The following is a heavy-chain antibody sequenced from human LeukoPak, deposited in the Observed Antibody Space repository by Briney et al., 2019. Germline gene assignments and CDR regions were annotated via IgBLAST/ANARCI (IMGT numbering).Heavy chain of an antibody. J-gene: IGHJ4*02. Sequence: GGSVRLSCAASAFHFSSYAMNWLRQAPGKGLEWVANIKHNGDDLNYVDSVEDRFTISRDNAQNSLYLHMTSLRAEDTAVYYCARELRTFDSWGQGTLVTVSS. CDR3: ARELRTFDS. CDR1: AFHFSSYA. V-gene: IGHV3-7*01. D-gene: IGHD3-16*01. CDR2: IKHNGDDL.